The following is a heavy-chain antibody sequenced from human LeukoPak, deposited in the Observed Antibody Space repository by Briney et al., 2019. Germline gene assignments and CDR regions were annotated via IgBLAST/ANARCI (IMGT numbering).Heavy chain of an antibody. V-gene: IGHV3-66*01. CDR3: ASLGYSYGNHHFDY. D-gene: IGHD5-18*01. CDR1: GFTVSNNY. Sequence: PGGSLRLSCAASGFTVSNNYMSWVRQAPGKGLEWVSVIYSGGSTYYADSVKGRFTISRDNSKNTLCLQMNSLRAEDTAVYYCASLGYSYGNHHFDYWGQGTLVTVSS. CDR2: IYSGGST. J-gene: IGHJ4*02.